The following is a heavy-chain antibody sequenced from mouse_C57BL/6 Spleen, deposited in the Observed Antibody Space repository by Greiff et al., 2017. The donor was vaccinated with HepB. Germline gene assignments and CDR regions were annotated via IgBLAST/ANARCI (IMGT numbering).Heavy chain of an antibody. CDR2: IWSGGST. Sequence: VKLVDSGPGLVQPSQSLSITCTVSGFSLTSYGVHWVRQPPGKGLEWLGVIWSGGSTDYNAAFIYRLSISKDNSKSQVFFKMNSLQADDTTIYYCAKNSLFYGNYVGDYWGQGTSVTVSS. CDR1: GFSLTSYG. V-gene: IGHV2-4*01. CDR3: AKNSLFYGNYVGDY. D-gene: IGHD2-1*01. J-gene: IGHJ4*01.